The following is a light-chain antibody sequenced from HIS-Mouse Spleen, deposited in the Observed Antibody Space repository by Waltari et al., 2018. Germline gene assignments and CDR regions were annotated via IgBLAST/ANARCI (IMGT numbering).Light chain of an antibody. CDR3: QQLNSYPQET. J-gene: IGKJ4*01. Sequence: DIQLTQSPFFLSASVGDRVTITCRASPGISSYLPWYQQKPGKAPKLLIYAASTLQSGVPSRFSGSGSGTEFTLTISSLQPEDFATYYCQQLNSYPQETFGGGTKVEIK. CDR2: AAS. CDR1: PGISSY. V-gene: IGKV1-9*01.